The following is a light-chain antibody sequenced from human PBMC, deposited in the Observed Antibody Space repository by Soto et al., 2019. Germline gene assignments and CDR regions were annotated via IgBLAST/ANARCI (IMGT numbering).Light chain of an antibody. J-gene: IGKJ1*01. Sequence: DIQMTQSPSTLSASLGDRVTITSRASQSISTWLAWFQQKPGKAPKLLIYKASSLQSGVPSRFSGSGSGTEFTLTITSLQPDDIATYYCQQYDSYWTFGQGTKVDIK. CDR1: QSISTW. V-gene: IGKV1-5*03. CDR2: KAS. CDR3: QQYDSYWT.